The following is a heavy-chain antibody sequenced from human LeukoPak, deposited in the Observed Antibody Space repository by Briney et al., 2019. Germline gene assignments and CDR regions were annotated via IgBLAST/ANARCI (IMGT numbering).Heavy chain of an antibody. CDR3: AREHYGGNWFDP. CDR2: IYSGGST. D-gene: IGHD4-23*01. J-gene: IGHJ5*02. Sequence: PGGSLRLSCAASGFTFSSYSMNWVRQAPGKGLEWVSVIYSGGSTYFADSVKGRFTISRDNSKNTLYLQMNSLRAEDTAVYYCAREHYGGNWFDPWGQGTLVTVSS. CDR1: GFTFSSYS. V-gene: IGHV3-66*01.